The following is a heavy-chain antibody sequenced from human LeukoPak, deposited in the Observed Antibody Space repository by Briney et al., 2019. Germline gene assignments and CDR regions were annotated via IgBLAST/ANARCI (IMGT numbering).Heavy chain of an antibody. V-gene: IGHV4-34*01. Sequence: KPSETLSLTCAVYGGSFSGYYWSWIRQPPGKGLEWIGEINHSGSTNYNPSLKSRVTISVDTSKNYFSLKLSSVTAADTAVYYCAREGDSSSVGWFDPWGQGTLVTVSS. J-gene: IGHJ5*02. CDR3: AREGDSSSVGWFDP. CDR1: GGSFSGYY. CDR2: INHSGST. D-gene: IGHD6-13*01.